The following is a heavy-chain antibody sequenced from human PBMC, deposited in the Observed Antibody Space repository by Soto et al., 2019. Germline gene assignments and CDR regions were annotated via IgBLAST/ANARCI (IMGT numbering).Heavy chain of an antibody. CDR3: ASQPRHCSGGSCYWGAFDI. D-gene: IGHD2-15*01. J-gene: IGHJ3*02. V-gene: IGHV3-7*03. CDR2: IKQDGSEK. Sequence: GGSLRLSCAASGFTFSSYWMSWVRQAPGKGLEWVANIKQDGSEKYYVDSVKGRFTISRDNAKNSLYLQMNSLRAEDTAVYYCASQPRHCSGGSCYWGAFDIWGQGTMVTVSS. CDR1: GFTFSSYW.